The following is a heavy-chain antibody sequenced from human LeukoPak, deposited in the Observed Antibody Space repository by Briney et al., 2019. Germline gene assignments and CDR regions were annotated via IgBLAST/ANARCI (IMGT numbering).Heavy chain of an antibody. D-gene: IGHD3-3*01. CDR2: IKQDGSEK. CDR3: AGFWSGYPFDY. Sequence: PGRSLRLSCAASGFTFSSYWMSWVRQAPGKGLEWVANIKQDGSEKYYVDSVKGRFTISRDNAKNSLYLQMNSLRAEDTAVYYCAGFWSGYPFDYWGQGTLVTVSS. V-gene: IGHV3-7*01. CDR1: GFTFSSYW. J-gene: IGHJ4*02.